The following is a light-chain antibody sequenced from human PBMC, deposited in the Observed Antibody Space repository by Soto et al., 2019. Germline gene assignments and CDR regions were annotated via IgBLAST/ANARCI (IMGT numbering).Light chain of an antibody. CDR1: QSVSSNS. Sequence: EIVLTQSPGTLSLSPGERATLSCRASQSVSSNSLVWYQQKPGQAPRLLIYGASRRATDIPDRFSGGGSGTDLTLTISRLEPEDFAIYYCQQYGRSPPITFGQGTRLEIK. CDR3: QQYGRSPPIT. J-gene: IGKJ5*01. V-gene: IGKV3-20*01. CDR2: GAS.